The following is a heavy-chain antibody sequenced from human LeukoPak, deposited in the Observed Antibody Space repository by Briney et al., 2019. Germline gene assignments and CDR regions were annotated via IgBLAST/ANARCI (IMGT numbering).Heavy chain of an antibody. CDR1: GFTFSSYG. J-gene: IGHJ4*02. CDR2: IWHDGSNK. V-gene: IGHV3-33*01. Sequence: PGGSLRLSCAASGFTFSSYGMHWVRQAPGKGLAWVAVIWHDGSNKYYADSVKGRFTISRDNYKNTLYLQMNSLRAEDTAVYYCARDRSGDHDYWGQGTLVTVSS. CDR3: ARDRSGDHDY. D-gene: IGHD7-27*01.